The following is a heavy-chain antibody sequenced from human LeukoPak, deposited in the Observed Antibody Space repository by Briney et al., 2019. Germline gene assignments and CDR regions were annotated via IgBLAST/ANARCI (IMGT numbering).Heavy chain of an antibody. Sequence: ASVKVSCKASGYTFTSYGISWVRQAPGQGLEWMGWISAYNGNTNYAQKLQGRVTMTTDTSTSTAYMELSGLTSGDTAVYYCARVLYRGDGDYWGQGTLVTVSS. CDR1: GYTFTSYG. V-gene: IGHV1-18*01. CDR3: ARVLYRGDGDY. D-gene: IGHD3-10*01. J-gene: IGHJ4*02. CDR2: ISAYNGNT.